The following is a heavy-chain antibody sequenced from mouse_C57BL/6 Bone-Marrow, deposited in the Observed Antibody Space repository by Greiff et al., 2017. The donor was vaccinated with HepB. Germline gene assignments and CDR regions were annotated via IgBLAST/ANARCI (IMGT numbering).Heavy chain of an antibody. Sequence: VQLQQPGAELVKPGASVKLSCKASGYTFTSYWMHWVKQRPGQGLEWIGMIHPNSGSTNYNEKFKSKATLTVDKSSSTAYMQLSSLTSEDSAVYYCARGLYSNYAYWYFDVWGTGTTVTVSS. CDR2: IHPNSGST. CDR3: ARGLYSNYAYWYFDV. D-gene: IGHD2-5*01. J-gene: IGHJ1*03. CDR1: GYTFTSYW. V-gene: IGHV1-64*01.